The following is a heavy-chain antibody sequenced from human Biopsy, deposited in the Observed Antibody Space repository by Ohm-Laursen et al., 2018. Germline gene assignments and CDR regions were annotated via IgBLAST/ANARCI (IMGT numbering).Heavy chain of an antibody. Sequence: SLRLSCAAPGFTFGDYYMSWIRQAPGKGLEWVSSIGGSGTSTYYADSVKGRFTISRDNSKNTMYLEMNSLRAEDTALYYCAKDLSYYYISGTTNHYYGLDVWGRGTTVTVSS. D-gene: IGHD3-10*01. CDR1: GFTFGDYY. CDR2: IGGSGTST. V-gene: IGHV3-23*01. J-gene: IGHJ6*02. CDR3: AKDLSYYYISGTTNHYYGLDV.